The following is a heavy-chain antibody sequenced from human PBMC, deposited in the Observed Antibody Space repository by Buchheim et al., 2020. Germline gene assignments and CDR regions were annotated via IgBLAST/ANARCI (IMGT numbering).Heavy chain of an antibody. D-gene: IGHD6-13*01. J-gene: IGHJ6*02. Sequence: QVQLQESGPGQVKPSETLSLTCSVSGGSISSTGHYRVWIRQPPGKGLEWIGNIYYTGITYYNPSLKSRVTISVDTSKNQFSLKLSSVTAADTAVYYCASLESSTSWYWSLGMDVWGQGTT. V-gene: IGHV4-39*01. CDR1: GGSISSTGHY. CDR3: ASLESSTSWYWSLGMDV. CDR2: IYYTGIT.